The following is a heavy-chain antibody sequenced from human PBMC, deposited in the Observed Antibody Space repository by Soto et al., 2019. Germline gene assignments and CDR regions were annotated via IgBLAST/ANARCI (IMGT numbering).Heavy chain of an antibody. Sequence: QVQLVESGGGLVQPGGSLRLSCAASGFTFSDYYMSWIRQAPGKGLEWVSYISSSSSYTNYADSVKGRFTISRDNAKNSLYLQMNILRAEDTAVYYCARDKDYDSSGYIDYWGQGTMVTVSS. D-gene: IGHD3-22*01. CDR3: ARDKDYDSSGYIDY. CDR1: GFTFSDYY. V-gene: IGHV3-11*06. J-gene: IGHJ4*02. CDR2: ISSSSSYT.